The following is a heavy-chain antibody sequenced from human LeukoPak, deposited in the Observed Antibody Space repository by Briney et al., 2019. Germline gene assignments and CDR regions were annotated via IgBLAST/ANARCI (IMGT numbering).Heavy chain of an antibody. D-gene: IGHD3-10*01. CDR3: ARRVLLWFGELTHFDY. J-gene: IGHJ4*02. CDR2: INHSGST. CDR1: GGSFSGYH. V-gene: IGHV4-34*01. Sequence: SETLSLTCAVYGGSFSGYHWSWIRQPPGKGLEWIGEINHSGSTNYNPSLKSRVTISVDTSKNQFSLKLSSVTAADTAVYYCARRVLLWFGELTHFDYWGQGTLVTVSS.